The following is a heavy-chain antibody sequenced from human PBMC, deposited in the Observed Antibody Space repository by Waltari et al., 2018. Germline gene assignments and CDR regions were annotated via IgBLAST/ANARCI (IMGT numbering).Heavy chain of an antibody. CDR2: IKQDGSEK. Sequence: EVQLVESGGGLVQPGGSLRLSCAAHGFTFSRYWMSWFRPAPGKGLEWVANIKQDGSEKYYVDSVKGRFTISRDNAKNSLYLQMNSLRAEDTAVYYCARWYYDSTPFDYWGQGTLVTVSS. CDR1: GFTFSRYW. D-gene: IGHD3-22*01. V-gene: IGHV3-7*01. CDR3: ARWYYDSTPFDY. J-gene: IGHJ4*02.